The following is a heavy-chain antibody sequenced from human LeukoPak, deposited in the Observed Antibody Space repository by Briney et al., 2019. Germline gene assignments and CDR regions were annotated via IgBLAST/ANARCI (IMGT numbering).Heavy chain of an antibody. CDR1: GFTFSSYA. CDR3: AKASRDIVVVPDAPFDY. J-gene: IGHJ4*02. CDR2: ISYDGSNK. D-gene: IGHD2-2*01. V-gene: IGHV3-30*04. Sequence: GGSLRLSCAASGFTFSSYAMHWVRQAPGKGLEWVAVISYDGSNKYYADSVKGRFTNSRDNSKNTLYLQMNSLRAEDTAVYYCAKASRDIVVVPDAPFDYWGQGTLVTVSS.